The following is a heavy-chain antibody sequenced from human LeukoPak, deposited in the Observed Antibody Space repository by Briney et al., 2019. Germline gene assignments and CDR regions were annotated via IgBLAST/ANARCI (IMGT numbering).Heavy chain of an antibody. J-gene: IGHJ3*02. V-gene: IGHV3-23*01. D-gene: IGHD2-2*01. CDR3: AKGSSTWTNDAFDI. Sequence: PGGSLRLSCAASGFTFSSYAMSWVRQAPGKGLEWVSAISGSGGDTYYADSVKGRFTIFRDNSKNTLYLQMNGLRDADTAVYYCAKGSSTWTNDAFDIWGQGTMVTVSS. CDR1: GFTFSSYA. CDR2: ISGSGGDT.